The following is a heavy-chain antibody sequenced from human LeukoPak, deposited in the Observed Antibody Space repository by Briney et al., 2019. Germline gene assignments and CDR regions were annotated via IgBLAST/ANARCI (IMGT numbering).Heavy chain of an antibody. CDR3: ARTSDYGDYIGCFDY. J-gene: IGHJ4*02. CDR1: GGSISSGGYY. D-gene: IGHD4-17*01. Sequence: SETLSLTCTVSGGSISSGGYYWSWIRQHPGEGLEWIGYIYYSGLTYYNPSLKSRVTIPVDTSKNQFSLKLSSVTAADTAVYYCARTSDYGDYIGCFDYWGPGTLVTVSS. V-gene: IGHV4-31*03. CDR2: IYYSGLT.